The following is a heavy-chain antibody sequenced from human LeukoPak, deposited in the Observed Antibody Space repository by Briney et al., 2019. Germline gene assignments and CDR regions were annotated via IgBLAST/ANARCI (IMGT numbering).Heavy chain of an antibody. J-gene: IGHJ6*02. CDR1: GYTFTSYA. V-gene: IGHV1-3*01. CDR2: INAGNGNT. CDR3: AREPRAIGYCSGGSCYYYYGMDV. D-gene: IGHD2-15*01. Sequence: APVKVSCKASGYTFTSYAMHWVRQAPGQRLEWMGWINAGNGNTKYSQKFQGRVTITRDTSASTAYMELSSLRSEDTAVYYCAREPRAIGYCSGGSCYYYYGMDVWGQGTTVTVSS.